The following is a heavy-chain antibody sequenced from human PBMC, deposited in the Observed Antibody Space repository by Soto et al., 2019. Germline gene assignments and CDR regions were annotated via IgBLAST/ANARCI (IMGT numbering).Heavy chain of an antibody. CDR1: GYTFTSYG. CDR2: ISAYNGNT. Sequence: QVQLVQSGAEVKKPGASVKVSCKASGYTFTSYGISWVRQAPGQGLEWMGWISAYNGNTNYAQKLQGRVPMPTDASTSTGYRELRSLRSDDTAVYYCAREYGSGSRFAYWGQGTLVTVSS. V-gene: IGHV1-18*01. J-gene: IGHJ4*02. CDR3: AREYGSGSRFAY. D-gene: IGHD3-10*01.